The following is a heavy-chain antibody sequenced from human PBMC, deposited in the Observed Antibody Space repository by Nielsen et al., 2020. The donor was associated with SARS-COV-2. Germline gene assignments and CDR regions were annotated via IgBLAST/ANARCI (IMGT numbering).Heavy chain of an antibody. J-gene: IGHJ5*02. CDR3: AGERSASWPTRYNWFDP. CDR2: IIPIFGTA. CDR1: GGTFSSYA. Sequence: SVKVSCKASGGTFSSYAISWVRQAPGQGLEWMGGIIPIFGTANYAQKFQGRVTITADKSTSTVYMELSSLRSEDTGIYYCAGERSASWPTRYNWFDPWGPGTLVTVSS. D-gene: IGHD5-24*01. V-gene: IGHV1-69*06.